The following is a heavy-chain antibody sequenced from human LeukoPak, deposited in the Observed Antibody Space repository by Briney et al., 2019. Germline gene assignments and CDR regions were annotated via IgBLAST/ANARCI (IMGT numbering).Heavy chain of an antibody. Sequence: GASVKVSCKASGYTFISYAMNWVRQAPGQGLEWMGWINTNTANPTYAQGFTGRFVFSLDTSVSTAYLQISSLKAEDTAVYYCATKPGWGYYYMDVWGKGTTVTVSS. CDR1: GYTFISYA. CDR3: ATKPGWGYYYMDV. J-gene: IGHJ6*03. D-gene: IGHD3-10*01. V-gene: IGHV7-4-1*02. CDR2: INTNTANP.